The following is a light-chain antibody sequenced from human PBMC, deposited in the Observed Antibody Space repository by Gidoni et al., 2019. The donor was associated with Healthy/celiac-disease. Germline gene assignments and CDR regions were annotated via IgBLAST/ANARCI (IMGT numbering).Light chain of an antibody. CDR3: SSYTSSSTLWV. CDR1: SCDVGGYNY. V-gene: IGLV2-14*01. Sequence: QSALTQPASVSGSPGQSITISCTGISCDVGGYNYVSWYPQHPGKAPKLMIYDVSNRPSGVSNRVSGSKSGNTASLTISGLQAEDEADYYCSSYTSSSTLWVFGGGTKLTVL. CDR2: DVS. J-gene: IGLJ3*02.